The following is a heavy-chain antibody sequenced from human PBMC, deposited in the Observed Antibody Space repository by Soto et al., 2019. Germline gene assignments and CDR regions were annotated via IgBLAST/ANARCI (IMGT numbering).Heavy chain of an antibody. CDR2: ISGYNGNT. Sequence: QVQLVQSGAEVKKSGASVKVSCKASGYTFTSYGITWVRQAPGQGLEWMGWISGYNGNTNYAQMLQGRITMTIDTSTSTAYMDLRSLKSDDTAVYFCARGNYFDSSGPFDYWGQGTLVTGSS. CDR1: GYTFTSYG. D-gene: IGHD3-22*01. J-gene: IGHJ4*02. CDR3: ARGNYFDSSGPFDY. V-gene: IGHV1-18*04.